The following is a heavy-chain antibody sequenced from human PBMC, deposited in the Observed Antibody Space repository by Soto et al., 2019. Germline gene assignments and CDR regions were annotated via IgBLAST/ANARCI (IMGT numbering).Heavy chain of an antibody. CDR2: ISGSGGST. Sequence: EVQLLESGGGSVQPGGSLRLSCAASGFTFSSYAMSWVRQAPGKGLEWVSAISGSGGSTYYADSVKGRFTISRDNSKNTLYLQMNSLRAEDTAVYYCAKRMGYCSGGSCYSGGPFDYWGQGTLVTVSS. V-gene: IGHV3-23*01. J-gene: IGHJ4*02. CDR1: GFTFSSYA. D-gene: IGHD2-15*01. CDR3: AKRMGYCSGGSCYSGGPFDY.